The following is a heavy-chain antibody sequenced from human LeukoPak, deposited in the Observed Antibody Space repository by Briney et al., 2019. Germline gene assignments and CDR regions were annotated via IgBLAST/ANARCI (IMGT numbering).Heavy chain of an antibody. CDR3: ARDGEMAAFDY. J-gene: IGHJ4*02. V-gene: IGHV4-59*01. D-gene: IGHD5-24*01. Sequence: SETLSLTCTVSGGSISSYYWSWIRQPPGKGLEWIGYIYYSGSTNYNPSLKSRVTISVDTSKNQFSLELSSVTAADTAVYYCARDGEMAAFDYWGQGTLVTVSS. CDR1: GGSISSYY. CDR2: IYYSGST.